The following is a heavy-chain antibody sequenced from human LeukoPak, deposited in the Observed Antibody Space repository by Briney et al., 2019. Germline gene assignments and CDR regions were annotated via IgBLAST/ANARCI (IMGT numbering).Heavy chain of an antibody. D-gene: IGHD6-13*01. CDR3: VKGRYSNSWYSSDY. CDR2: ISSSGGRT. J-gene: IGHJ4*02. V-gene: IGHV3-64D*09. Sequence: PGGSLRLSCSASGFTFSSYAMHWVRQAPGKGLEYVSAISSSGGRTYYADSVRGRFTISRGNSKNTLYLQVSSLRAGDTAVYYCVKGRYSNSWYSSDYWGQGTLVTVSS. CDR1: GFTFSSYA.